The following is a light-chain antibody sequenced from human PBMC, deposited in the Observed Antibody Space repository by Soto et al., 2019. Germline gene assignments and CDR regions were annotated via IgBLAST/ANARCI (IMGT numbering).Light chain of an antibody. CDR2: DVT. CDR1: SSDVGNYNY. J-gene: IGLJ3*02. CDR3: ISYTTCSTWL. Sequence: QSALTQPASVSGSPGQSITISCTGTSSDVGNYNYVSWYQQHPGKAPKLVTYDVTNRPAGVSNRFSGSKSGNTASLTISGLLAENEADYYCISYTTCSTWLFGGGTKLTVL. V-gene: IGLV2-14*01.